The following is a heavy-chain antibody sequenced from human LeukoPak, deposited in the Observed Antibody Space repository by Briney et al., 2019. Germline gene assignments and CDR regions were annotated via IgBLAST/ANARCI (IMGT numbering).Heavy chain of an antibody. D-gene: IGHD1-1*01. CDR1: GIMFSSHA. V-gene: IGHV3-23*01. Sequence: PGGSLRLSCAASGIMFSSHAISWVRQAPGKGLEWVSAISGSGGTTYYADSVKGRFTISRDNSKNTLSLQMNSLRAEDTAVYYCAKEDTTGMTPLLGYWGQGTLVTVSS. CDR2: ISGSGGTT. CDR3: AKEDTTGMTPLLGY. J-gene: IGHJ4*02.